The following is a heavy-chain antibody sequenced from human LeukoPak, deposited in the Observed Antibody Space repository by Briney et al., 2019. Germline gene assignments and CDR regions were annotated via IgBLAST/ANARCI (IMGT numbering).Heavy chain of an antibody. D-gene: IGHD6-19*01. CDR1: GYTFTSYY. J-gene: IGHJ4*02. V-gene: IGHV1-46*01. Sequence: ASVKVSCKASGYTFTSYYIHWVRLAPGQGLEWMGTINPSGGSTRYAQKSQGRVTMTRDTSISTAYMELSRLRSDDTAVYYCARLFSGWYLKNHEANYWGQGTLVTVSS. CDR3: ARLFSGWYLKNHEANY. CDR2: INPSGGST.